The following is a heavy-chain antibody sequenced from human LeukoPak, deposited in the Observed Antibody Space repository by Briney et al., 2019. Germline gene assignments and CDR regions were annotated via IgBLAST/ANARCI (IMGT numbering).Heavy chain of an antibody. CDR2: IYWDDDK. CDR3: ARTTIAAAGNHAFDI. V-gene: IGHV2-5*02. CDR1: GFSLSTSGVG. Sequence: SGPTLVKPTQTLTLTCTFSGFSLSTSGVGVGWIRQPPGKALEWLALIYWDDDKRYSPSLKSRLTITKDTSKNQVVLTMTNMDPVDTATYYCARTTIAAAGNHAFDIWGQGTMVTVSS. J-gene: IGHJ3*02. D-gene: IGHD6-13*01.